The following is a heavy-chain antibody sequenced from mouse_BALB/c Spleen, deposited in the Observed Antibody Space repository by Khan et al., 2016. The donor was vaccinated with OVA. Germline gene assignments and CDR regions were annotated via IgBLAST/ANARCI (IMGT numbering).Heavy chain of an antibody. CDR3: ARLAYYCGSEGFAY. CDR1: GFTFSTYG. V-gene: IGHV5-6*01. D-gene: IGHD1-1*01. CDR2: ISTGGHYT. Sequence: EVELVESGGDLVEPGGSLKLSCAGSGFTFSTYGMSWVRQTPDKRLEWVATISTGGHYTYYPDSVRGRSTISRDTAKNTLYLQMASLKSEGTAMFYCARLAYYCGSEGFAYWGQGTLVTVSA. J-gene: IGHJ3*01.